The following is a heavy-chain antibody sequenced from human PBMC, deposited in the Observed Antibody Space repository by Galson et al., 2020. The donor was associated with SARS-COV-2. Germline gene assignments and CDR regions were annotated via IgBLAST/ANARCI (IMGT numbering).Heavy chain of an antibody. J-gene: IGHJ6*02. D-gene: IGHD2-2*01. V-gene: IGHV1-24*01. Sequence: ASVKVSCKVSGYTLTELSMHWVRQAPGKGLEWMGGFDPEDGETIYAQKFQGRVTMTEDTSTDTAYMELSSLRSEDTAVYYCATALAIVVVPAAVQRRSIYCYGMAAWGQGTTVTFAS. CDR1: GYTLTELS. CDR3: ATALAIVVVPAAVQRRSIYCYGMAA. CDR2: FDPEDGET.